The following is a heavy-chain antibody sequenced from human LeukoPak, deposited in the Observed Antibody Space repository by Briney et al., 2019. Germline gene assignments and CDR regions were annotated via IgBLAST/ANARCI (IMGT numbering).Heavy chain of an antibody. Sequence: ASVKVSCKASGYTFTNYPINWVRQATGQGLEWMGWMNPNSGDTVYAQKFRGRFTVTRNTSVNTAYMELSSLRSADTAVYYCATWGDWGQGTLVTVSS. D-gene: IGHD3-16*01. CDR3: ATWGD. V-gene: IGHV1-8*03. CDR2: MNPNSGDT. J-gene: IGHJ4*02. CDR1: GYTFTNYP.